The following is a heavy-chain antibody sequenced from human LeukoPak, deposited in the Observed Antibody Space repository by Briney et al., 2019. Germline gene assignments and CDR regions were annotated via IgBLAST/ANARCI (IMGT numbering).Heavy chain of an antibody. V-gene: IGHV4-59*12. Sequence: SETLSLTCTVSGGSISSYYWSWIRQPPGKGLEWIGYIYYSGSTNYNPSLKSRVTISVDTSKNQFSLKLSSVTAADTAVYYCARDYSSSWYGASGYWGQGTLVTVSS. CDR1: GGSISSYY. J-gene: IGHJ4*02. CDR2: IYYSGST. CDR3: ARDYSSSWYGASGY. D-gene: IGHD6-13*01.